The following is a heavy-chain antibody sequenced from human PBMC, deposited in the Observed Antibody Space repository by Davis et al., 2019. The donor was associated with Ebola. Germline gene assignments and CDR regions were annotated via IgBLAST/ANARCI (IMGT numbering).Heavy chain of an antibody. CDR2: INPNSGGT. J-gene: IGHJ4*02. CDR3: ARNYRDF. D-gene: IGHD1-14*01. CDR1: GYTFTGYY. V-gene: IGHV1-2*06. Sequence: ASVKVSCKASGYTFTGYYIHWVRQAPGQGLEWMGRINPNSGGTNYAQKFQGRVTMTRDTSISTAFMEVSGLRSDDTAVFYCARNYRDFWGQGTLVTVSS.